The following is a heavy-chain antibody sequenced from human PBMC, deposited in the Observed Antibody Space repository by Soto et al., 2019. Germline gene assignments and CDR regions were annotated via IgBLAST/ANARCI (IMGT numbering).Heavy chain of an antibody. CDR1: GGAIGGYY. J-gene: IGHJ5*02. CDR2: VSYSGST. CDR3: ARHWSDSGWFFFDP. V-gene: IGHV4-59*08. Sequence: AETLSLTCSPSGGAIGGYYWSWIRQPPGKALEWIGYVSYSGSTDYHPSLKSRVSISIDTSKNKFSLKMISVTAADTAVYSCARHWSDSGWFFFDPWGQGALVTVSS. D-gene: IGHD6-19*01.